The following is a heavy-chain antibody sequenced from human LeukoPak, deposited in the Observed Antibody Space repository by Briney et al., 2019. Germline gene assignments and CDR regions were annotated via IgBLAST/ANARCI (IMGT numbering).Heavy chain of an antibody. Sequence: GGSLRLSCAASGFTFSSYSMNWVRQAPGKGLEWVSSISSSSSYIYYADSVKGRFTISRDNAKNSLYLQMNSLRAEDTAVYYCARDTAGGPKITFGGVYYFDYWGQGTLVTVSS. V-gene: IGHV3-21*01. CDR1: GFTFSSYS. D-gene: IGHD3-16*01. CDR3: ARDTAGGPKITFGGVYYFDY. CDR2: ISSSSSYI. J-gene: IGHJ4*02.